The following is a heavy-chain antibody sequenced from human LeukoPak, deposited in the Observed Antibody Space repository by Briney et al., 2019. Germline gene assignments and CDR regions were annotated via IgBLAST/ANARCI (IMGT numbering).Heavy chain of an antibody. CDR2: TYYSGNT. V-gene: IGHV4-39*01. CDR1: GVSISSSNSY. CDR3: ARQTGSGLFILP. Sequence: SETLSLTCTVSGVSISSSNSYRGWIRQPPGKGLEWIGSTYYSGNTYYNASLKSQVSISIDTSKNQFSLRLTSVTAADTAVYYCARQTGSGLFILPGGQGTLVTVSS. D-gene: IGHD3/OR15-3a*01. J-gene: IGHJ4*02.